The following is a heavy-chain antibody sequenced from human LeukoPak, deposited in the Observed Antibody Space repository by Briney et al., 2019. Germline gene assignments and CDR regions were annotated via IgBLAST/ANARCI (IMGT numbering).Heavy chain of an antibody. D-gene: IGHD4-17*01. CDR3: ARHGTVTHRFDY. J-gene: IGHJ4*02. Sequence: SETLSLTCGVSGGSMSSSSYYWGWIRQPPGKGLEWIGSVYYSGSTYYNPSLKSRVTISVDSSKNQCSLKLSSVTAADTAVYYCARHGTVTHRFDYWGQGTLVTVSS. V-gene: IGHV4-39*01. CDR1: GGSMSSSSYY. CDR2: VYYSGST.